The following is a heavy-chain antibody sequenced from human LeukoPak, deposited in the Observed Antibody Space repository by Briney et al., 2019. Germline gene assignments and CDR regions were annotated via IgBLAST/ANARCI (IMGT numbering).Heavy chain of an antibody. D-gene: IGHD2-2*02. CDR1: GYTFTGYY. V-gene: IGHV1-2*04. CDR2: INPNSGGT. J-gene: IGHJ5*02. Sequence: GASVKVSCKASGYTFTGYYMHWVRQAPGQGLEWMGWINPNSGGTNYAQKFQGWVTMTRDTSISTAYMELSRLRSDDTAVYYCARGTPIVVVPAAIGGWFDPWGQGTLVTVSS. CDR3: ARGTPIVVVPAAIGGWFDP.